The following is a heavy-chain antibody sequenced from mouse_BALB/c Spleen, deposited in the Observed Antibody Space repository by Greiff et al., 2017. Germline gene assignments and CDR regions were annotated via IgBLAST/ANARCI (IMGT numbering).Heavy chain of an antibody. CDR2: IDPANGNT. CDR3: ARLMITNAMDY. J-gene: IGHJ4*01. Sequence: VQLKQSGAELVKPGASVKLSCTASGFNIKDTYMHWVKQRPEQGLEWIGRIDPANGNTKYDPKFQGKATITADTSSNTAYLQLSSLTSEDTAVYYCARLMITNAMDYWGQGTSVTVSS. V-gene: IGHV14-3*02. D-gene: IGHD2-4*01. CDR1: GFNIKDTY.